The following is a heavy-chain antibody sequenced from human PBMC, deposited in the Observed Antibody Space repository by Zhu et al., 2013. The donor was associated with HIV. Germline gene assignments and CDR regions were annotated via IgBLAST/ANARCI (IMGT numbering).Heavy chain of an antibody. Sequence: VQLQQWGAGLLKPSETLSLTCAVYGGSFSGYYWSWIRQPPGKGLEWIGEINHSGSTNYNPSLKSRVTISVDTSKNQFSLKLSSVTAADTAVYYCARGFGKAVAGTDYYYYYYMDVWGKGTTVTVSS. D-gene: IGHD6-19*01. V-gene: IGHV4-34*01. J-gene: IGHJ6*03. CDR3: ARGFGKAVAGTDYYYYYYMDV. CDR1: GGSFSGYY. CDR2: INHSGST.